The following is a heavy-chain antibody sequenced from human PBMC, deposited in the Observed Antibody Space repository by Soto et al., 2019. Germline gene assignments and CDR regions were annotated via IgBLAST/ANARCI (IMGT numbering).Heavy chain of an antibody. CDR1: GFTFSSYG. D-gene: IGHD5-12*01. CDR3: AKGLNYVATVAPPHY. V-gene: IGHV3-30*18. CDR2: ISYDGSNK. Sequence: QVPLVESGGGVVQPGRSLRLSCAASGFTFSSYGMHWVRQAPGKGLEWVAVISYDGSNKYYADSVKGRFTISRDNSKNTLYLQMNSLRAEDTAVYYCAKGLNYVATVAPPHYWGQGTLVTVSS. J-gene: IGHJ4*02.